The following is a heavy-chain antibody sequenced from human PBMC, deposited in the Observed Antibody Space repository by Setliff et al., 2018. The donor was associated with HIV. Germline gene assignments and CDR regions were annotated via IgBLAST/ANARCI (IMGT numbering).Heavy chain of an antibody. J-gene: IGHJ4*02. CDR3: ARRDYGGAFDY. D-gene: IGHD4-17*01. CDR1: GGSITSSSYY. V-gene: IGHV4-39*02. Sequence: SETLSLTCTVSGGSITSSSYYWGWIRQPPGKGLEWIGSVYYSGSTYYNPSLKSRISISVDTSKNHFSLKLSSVTATDTAVHYCARRDYGGAFDYWGQGTLVIVSS. CDR2: VYYSGST.